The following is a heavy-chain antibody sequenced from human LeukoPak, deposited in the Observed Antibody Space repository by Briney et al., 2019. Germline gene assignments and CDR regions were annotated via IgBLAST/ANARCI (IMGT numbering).Heavy chain of an antibody. Sequence: GESLKISCQGSGYSFTSYWISWVRQLPGKGLEWMGRIDPSDSYTNYSPSFQGHVTISADKSISTAYLQWSSLKASDTAIYYCARMGAQSSSSKPYYYYYGMDVWGQGTTVTVSS. J-gene: IGHJ6*02. CDR3: ARMGAQSSSSKPYYYYYGMDV. V-gene: IGHV5-10-1*01. CDR1: GYSFTSYW. CDR2: IDPSDSYT. D-gene: IGHD6-13*01.